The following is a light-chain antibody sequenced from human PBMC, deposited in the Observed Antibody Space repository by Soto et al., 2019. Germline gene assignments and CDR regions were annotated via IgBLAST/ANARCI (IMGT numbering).Light chain of an antibody. CDR2: EAS. CDR3: QQYNTFWT. J-gene: IGKJ1*01. CDR1: QNIYTW. Sequence: DIPMPQSPATLSASVGAGVTITCRASQNIYTWLAWYQQKPGKAPKLLIYEASSLETGVPPTFSGSGSGTEFTLTIRSLQPDDFATYYCQQYNTFWTFGQGTKVGIK. V-gene: IGKV1-5*03.